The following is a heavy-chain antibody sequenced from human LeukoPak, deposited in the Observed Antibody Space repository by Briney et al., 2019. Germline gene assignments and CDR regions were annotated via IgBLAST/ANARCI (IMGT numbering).Heavy chain of an antibody. V-gene: IGHV4-59*01. CDR1: GDSISSYY. D-gene: IGHD3-22*01. CDR3: ARADSSGYSHAFDI. J-gene: IGHJ3*02. CDR2: IYYSGST. Sequence: SETLSLTCTVSGDSISSYYWSWIRQPPGKRLEWIGYIYYSGSTNYNPSLKSRLTISLDTSKNQFSLKLSSVTAADTAVYYCARADSSGYSHAFDIWGQGTMVTVSS.